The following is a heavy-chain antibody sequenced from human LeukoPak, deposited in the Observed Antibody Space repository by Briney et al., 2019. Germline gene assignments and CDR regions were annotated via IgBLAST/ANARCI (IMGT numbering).Heavy chain of an antibody. V-gene: IGHV5-51*01. Sequence: GESLKISCQASGYSFTSSWIGWVRQMPGKGLAWMGVIYPDDSDIRYSPSFEGQVTISADKSISTAYLQWSSLKAADTAMYYCARPRSGYYPLDYWGQGTLVTVSS. CDR1: GYSFTSSW. D-gene: IGHD3-3*01. J-gene: IGHJ4*02. CDR3: ARPRSGYYPLDY. CDR2: IYPDDSDI.